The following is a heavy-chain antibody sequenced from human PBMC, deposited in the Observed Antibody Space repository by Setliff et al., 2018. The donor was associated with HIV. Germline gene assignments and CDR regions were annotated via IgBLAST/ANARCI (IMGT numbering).Heavy chain of an antibody. J-gene: IGHJ4*02. Sequence: PSETLSLTCTVSGGSISSYYWSWIRQPPGKGLEWIGYIYYSGSTNYNPSLKSRVAMSIDTSKNQFSLRLNSVTAADTAMYYCVHSLLGAPMVDYWGQGTLVTVSS. CDR3: VHSLLGAPMVDY. CDR2: IYYSGST. V-gene: IGHV4-59*08. D-gene: IGHD3-16*01. CDR1: GGSISSYY.